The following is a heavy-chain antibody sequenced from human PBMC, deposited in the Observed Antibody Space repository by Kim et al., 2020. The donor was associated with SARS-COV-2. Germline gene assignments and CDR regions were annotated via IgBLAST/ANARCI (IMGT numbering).Heavy chain of an antibody. D-gene: IGHD2-2*01. J-gene: IGHJ1*01. CDR2: INHSGNT. V-gene: IGHV4-34*01. CDR3: ARCCTSRSAPEDFQH. Sequence: SETLSLTCAVSGESLSDYYWSWIRQPPGKGLGWIGEINHSGNTNYNPSLKRRVTISLDTSKNQLSLKLNSVTAAVTAVYSCARCCTSRSAPEDFQHWGLG. CDR1: GESLSDYY.